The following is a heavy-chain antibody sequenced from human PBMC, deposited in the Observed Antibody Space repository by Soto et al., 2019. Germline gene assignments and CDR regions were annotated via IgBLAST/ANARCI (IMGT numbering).Heavy chain of an antibody. D-gene: IGHD1-1*01. V-gene: IGHV1-46*01. CDR3: AIGYVPGSPMEPFDY. Sequence: QVQLVQSGAEVKKPGASVKVSCKASGYTFTSYYMHWVRQAPGQGLEWMGIINPSGGSTSYAQKFQGRVTMTGDTSTSTVYMAVSSLRSEDTAVYYCAIGYVPGSPMEPFDYWGQGTLVTVSS. J-gene: IGHJ4*02. CDR1: GYTFTSYY. CDR2: INPSGGST.